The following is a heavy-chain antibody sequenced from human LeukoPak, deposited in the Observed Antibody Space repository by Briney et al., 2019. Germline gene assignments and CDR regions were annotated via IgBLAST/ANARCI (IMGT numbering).Heavy chain of an antibody. D-gene: IGHD3-10*01. Sequence: SVKVSCKATGGTFSSYAISWVRPDPGQGLEWMGGIIPIFGTANYAQKFQGRVTITADESTSTAYMELSSLRSEDTAAYYCARELSYYYGSGSYPFDYWGQGTLVTVSS. CDR3: ARELSYYYGSGSYPFDY. V-gene: IGHV1-69*13. CDR2: IIPIFGTA. J-gene: IGHJ4*02. CDR1: GGTFSSYA.